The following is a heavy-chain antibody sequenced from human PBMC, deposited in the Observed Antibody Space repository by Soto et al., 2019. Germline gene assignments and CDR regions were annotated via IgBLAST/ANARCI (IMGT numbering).Heavy chain of an antibody. D-gene: IGHD2-2*01. J-gene: IGHJ4*02. CDR3: ARGSTNPDY. CDR1: GFPFSSYS. Sequence: GGPLRRPYSASGFPFSSYSMNWVRQAPGKGLEWVSSISSSSSYIYYADSVKGRFTISRDNAKNSLYLQMNSLRGENTAVYYAARGSTNPDYWGQESLVRVSS. CDR2: ISSSSSYI. V-gene: IGHV3-21*01.